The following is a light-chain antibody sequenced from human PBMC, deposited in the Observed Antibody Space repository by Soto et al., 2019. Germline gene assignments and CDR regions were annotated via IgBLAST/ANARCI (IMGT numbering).Light chain of an antibody. J-gene: IGLJ2*01. Sequence: QAVVTQPPSVSAAPGQKVTISCSGNSSNIGNNYVSWYQQLPGTAPKLLIYDNYKRPSGIPDRFSGSRSGTSATLGITGLQTGDEADYYCGTWDSSLSAVVFGGGTKLTVL. CDR1: SSNIGNNY. CDR2: DNY. V-gene: IGLV1-51*01. CDR3: GTWDSSLSAVV.